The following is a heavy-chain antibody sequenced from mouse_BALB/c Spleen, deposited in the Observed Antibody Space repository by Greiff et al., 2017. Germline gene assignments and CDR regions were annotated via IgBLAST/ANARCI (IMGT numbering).Heavy chain of an antibody. CDR3: ARSPTTMLYAMDY. V-gene: IGHV1-82*01. Sequence: QVHVKQSGPELVKPGASVKISCKASGYAFSSSWMNWVKQRPGQGLEWIGRIYPGDGDTNYNGKFKGKATLTADKSSSTAYMQLSSLTSVDSAVYFCARSPTTMLYAMDYWGQGTSVTVSS. D-gene: IGHD2-1*01. CDR2: IYPGDGDT. CDR1: GYAFSSSW. J-gene: IGHJ4*01.